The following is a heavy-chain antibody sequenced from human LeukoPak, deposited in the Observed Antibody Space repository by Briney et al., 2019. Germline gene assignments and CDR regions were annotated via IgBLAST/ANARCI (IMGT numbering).Heavy chain of an antibody. D-gene: IGHD2-2*01. CDR2: ISSSSSYI. CDR1: GFTFSSYS. Sequence: GGSLRLSCAASGFTFSSYSMNWVRQAPGKGLEWVSSISSSSSYIYYADSVKGRFTISRDNAKNSLYLQMNSLRAEDTAVYYCARGRTHCSSTSCPLGDFDYWGQGTLVTVSS. J-gene: IGHJ4*02. CDR3: ARGRTHCSSTSCPLGDFDY. V-gene: IGHV3-21*01.